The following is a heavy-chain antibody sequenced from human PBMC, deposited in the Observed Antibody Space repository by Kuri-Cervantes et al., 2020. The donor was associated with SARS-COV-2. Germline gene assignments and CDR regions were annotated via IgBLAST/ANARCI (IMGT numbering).Heavy chain of an antibody. Sequence: GSLRLSCAASGFTFSSYWMYWVRQAPGKGLVWVSRINSDGSSTRYADSVKGRFTISRDNAKNTLYLQMNSLRAEDTAVYYCARIPRGAARFFDYWGQGTLVTVSS. CDR1: GFTFSSYW. CDR3: ARIPRGAARFFDY. D-gene: IGHD6-6*01. V-gene: IGHV3-74*01. CDR2: INSDGSST. J-gene: IGHJ4*02.